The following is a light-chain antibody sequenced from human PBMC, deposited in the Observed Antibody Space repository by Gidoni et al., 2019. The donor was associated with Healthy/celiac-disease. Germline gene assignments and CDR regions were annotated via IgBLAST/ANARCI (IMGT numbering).Light chain of an antibody. J-gene: IGKJ1*01. V-gene: IGKV3-15*01. Sequence: EIVMTQSPANLSVSPGERATLSCRASPSVSSNLACYQQKPGKAPRLLIYGASTRSTGNQAWFSGSGSGREFTPTISSLQYEEFAVYYCQQYNNWPPKTFGQGTKVEIK. CDR1: PSVSSN. CDR3: QQYNNWPPKT. CDR2: GAS.